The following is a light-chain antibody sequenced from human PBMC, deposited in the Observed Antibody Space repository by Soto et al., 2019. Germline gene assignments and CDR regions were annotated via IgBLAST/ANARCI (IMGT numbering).Light chain of an antibody. CDR2: RNN. V-gene: IGLV1-47*01. J-gene: IGLJ2*01. Sequence: QSVLTQPPSASGTPGQRVTISSSGSSSNIGSNYVYWYQQLPGTAPKLLIYRNNQRPSGVPDRFSGSKSGTSASLAITGLQAEDEGDYYCQSYDSGLGVFVVFGAGTKLTVL. CDR3: QSYDSGLGVFVV. CDR1: SSNIGSNY.